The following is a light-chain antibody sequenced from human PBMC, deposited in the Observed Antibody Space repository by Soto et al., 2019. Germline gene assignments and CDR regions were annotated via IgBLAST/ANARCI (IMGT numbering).Light chain of an antibody. CDR3: QQYYSTPFT. CDR2: WAS. CDR1: QTIFYTSSNKNY. V-gene: IGKV4-1*01. J-gene: IGKJ3*01. Sequence: DIVLTQSPDSLAVSLGERATIHCKSSQTIFYTSSNKNYLAWYQQRPGQPPKLLIYWASDRESGVPNRFSGSGSGTDFTLTISGLQAEDVAVYYCQQYYSTPFTFGPGTRLDIQ.